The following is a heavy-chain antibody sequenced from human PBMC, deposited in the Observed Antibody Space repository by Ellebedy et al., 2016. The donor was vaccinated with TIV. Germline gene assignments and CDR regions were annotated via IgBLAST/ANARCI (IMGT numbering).Heavy chain of an antibody. D-gene: IGHD5-24*01. V-gene: IGHV4-30-2*01. CDR1: GGSINSGDYS. Sequence: LRLSCAVSGGSINSGDYSWSFIRQPPGKGLEWIGYNYRGGSTYYNPSLKSRVTISVDRSKNQFSLKLSSVTAADTAVYYCVRGRDAYKTGYWGQGTLVSVSS. CDR3: VRGRDAYKTGY. J-gene: IGHJ4*02. CDR2: NYRGGST.